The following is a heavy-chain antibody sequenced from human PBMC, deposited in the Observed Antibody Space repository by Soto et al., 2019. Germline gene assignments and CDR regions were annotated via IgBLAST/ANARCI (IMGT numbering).Heavy chain of an antibody. Sequence: SVKVSFKASGGTFSRYAISWVRQAPGQGLEWMGGIIPIFGTANYAQKFQGRVTITADESTSTAYMELSSLRSEDMAVYYCARQGAALRDYYYGMDVWGQGTTVTVSS. V-gene: IGHV1-69*13. J-gene: IGHJ6*02. CDR1: GGTFSRYA. D-gene: IGHD6-25*01. CDR2: IIPIFGTA. CDR3: ARQGAALRDYYYGMDV.